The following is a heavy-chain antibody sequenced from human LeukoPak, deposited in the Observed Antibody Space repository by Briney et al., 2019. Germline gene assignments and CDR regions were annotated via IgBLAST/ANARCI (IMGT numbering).Heavy chain of an antibody. CDR2: ISSSGRTI. D-gene: IGHD1-26*01. V-gene: IGHV3-48*04. Sequence: GGSLRLSCAASGLTFIYYSMSWVRQAPGKGMEWISYISSSGRTIYYADSVKGRFTISRDNAKNSVYLQMNSLSAEDTAVYYCARDRARATAGPELDYWGQGTLVTVSS. CDR1: GLTFIYYS. J-gene: IGHJ4*02. CDR3: ARDRARATAGPELDY.